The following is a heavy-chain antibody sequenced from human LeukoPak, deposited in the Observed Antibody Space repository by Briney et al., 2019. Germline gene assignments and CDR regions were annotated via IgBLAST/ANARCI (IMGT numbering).Heavy chain of an antibody. V-gene: IGHV4-31*11. CDR1: GGSITSTNY. CDR2: IYYSGTT. D-gene: IGHD5-18*01. Sequence: SGTLSLTCGVSGGSITSTNYWTWVRQHPGKGLEWLGYIYYSGTTYYNPSLKSRVTFSVDTSKNQFSLKLNPVTAADTALYYCARGTTDGYSYGRFDYWGQGTLVTVSS. J-gene: IGHJ4*02. CDR3: ARGTTDGYSYGRFDY.